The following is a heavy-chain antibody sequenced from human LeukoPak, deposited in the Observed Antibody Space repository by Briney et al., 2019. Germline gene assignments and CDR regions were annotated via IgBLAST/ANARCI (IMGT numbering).Heavy chain of an antibody. V-gene: IGHV3-21*01. J-gene: IGHJ4*02. CDR3: ARGGYYYDSSTGDFDY. Sequence: GGSLRLSCAASGFTFSSYSMNWVRQAPGKGLEWVSSISSSSSYIYYADSVKGRFTISRDNAKNSLYLQMNSLRAEDTAVYYCARGGYYYDSSTGDFDYWGQGTLVTVSS. CDR2: ISSSSSYI. CDR1: GFTFSSYS. D-gene: IGHD3-22*01.